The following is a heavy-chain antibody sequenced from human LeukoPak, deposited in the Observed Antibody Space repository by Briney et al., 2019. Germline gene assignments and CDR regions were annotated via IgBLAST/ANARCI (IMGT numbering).Heavy chain of an antibody. CDR1: GFNFSSYW. V-gene: IGHV3-74*03. CDR2: INSDGSSI. Sequence: GGSLRLSCAASGFNFSSYWMHWVRQAPGKGLVWVSRINSDGSSITYAYSVKGRFTLSRDNAKNKLYLQMNSLRAEDTAVYYCARMAAVAGTNYWGPGSLVTVSS. CDR3: ARMAAVAGTNY. D-gene: IGHD6-19*01. J-gene: IGHJ4*02.